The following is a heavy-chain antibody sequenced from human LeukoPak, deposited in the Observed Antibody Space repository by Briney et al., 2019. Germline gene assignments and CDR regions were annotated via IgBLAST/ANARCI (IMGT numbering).Heavy chain of an antibody. J-gene: IGHJ3*02. CDR3: ARATYYDFSLVGAFDI. CDR2: IYHSGST. V-gene: IGHV4-38-2*02. CDR1: GYSISSGYY. D-gene: IGHD3-3*01. Sequence: SETLSLXCTVSGYSISSGYYWGWIRQPPGKGLEWIGSIYHSGSTYYNPSLKSRVTISVDTSKNQFSLKLSSVTAADTAVYYCARATYYDFSLVGAFDIWGQGTMVTVSS.